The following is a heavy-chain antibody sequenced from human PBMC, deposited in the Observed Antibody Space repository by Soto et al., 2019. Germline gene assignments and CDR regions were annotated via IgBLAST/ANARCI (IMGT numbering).Heavy chain of an antibody. CDR1: SGSFSGYY. CDR3: ARHGGYYFDY. CDR2: IYHGLSI. V-gene: IGHV4-34*01. Sequence: QVQLQQWGAGLLKPSETLSLTCTVYSGSFSGYYWSWIRQPPGKGLEWIGEIYHGLSIVYNPSPPSRVTISGDSAKNQCSLKLTSVTAADTAVYYCARHGGYYFDYWGQGALVTVSS. J-gene: IGHJ4*02. D-gene: IGHD3-16*01.